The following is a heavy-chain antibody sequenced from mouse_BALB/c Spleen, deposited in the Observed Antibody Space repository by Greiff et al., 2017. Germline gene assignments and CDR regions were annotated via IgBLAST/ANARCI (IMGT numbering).Heavy chain of an antibody. CDR2: ISYDGSN. V-gene: IGHV3-6*02. Sequence: EVQLQQSGPGLVKPSQSLSLTCSVTGYSITSGYYWNWIRQFPGNKLEWMGYISYDGSNNYNPSLKNRISITRDTSKNQFFLKLNSVTTEDTATYYCAQEGEYGNSFAYWGQGTLVTVSA. J-gene: IGHJ3*01. CDR1: GYSITSGYY. CDR3: AQEGEYGNSFAY. D-gene: IGHD2-10*02.